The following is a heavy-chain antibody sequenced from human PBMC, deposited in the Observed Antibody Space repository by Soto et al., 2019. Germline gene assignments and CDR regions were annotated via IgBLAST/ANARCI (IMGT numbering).Heavy chain of an antibody. CDR3: ARGTVEMATTLYYFDY. J-gene: IGHJ4*02. V-gene: IGHV4-39*07. CDR2: IYYSGST. D-gene: IGHD5-12*01. Sequence: PSETLSLTCTVSGGSISSSSCYWGWIRQPPGKGLEWIGNIYYSGSTYYNPSLKSRVTISVDTSKNRFSLKLSSVTAADTAVYYCARGTVEMATTLYYFDYWGQGTLVTVSS. CDR1: GGSISSSSCY.